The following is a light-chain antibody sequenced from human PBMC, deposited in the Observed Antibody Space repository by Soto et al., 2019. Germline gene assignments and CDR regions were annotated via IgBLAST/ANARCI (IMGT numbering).Light chain of an antibody. CDR1: QRISSY. CDR3: QQSYSTPHT. Sequence: DIQMTQSPSSLSASVGDRVTITCRASQRISSYLNWYQQKPGKAPKLLIYGASSLQSGVTSRFSGSGSGTDFTLTISSLQPEDFATYYCQQSYSTPHTFGQGTKVDIK. J-gene: IGKJ2*01. V-gene: IGKV1-39*01. CDR2: GAS.